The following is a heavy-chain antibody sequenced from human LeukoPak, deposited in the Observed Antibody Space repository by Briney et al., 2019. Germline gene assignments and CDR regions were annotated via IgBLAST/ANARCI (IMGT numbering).Heavy chain of an antibody. CDR1: GFTFSSYA. V-gene: IGHV3-23*01. J-gene: IGHJ5*02. Sequence: GGSLRLSCAASGFTFSSYAMSWVRQAPGKGLGLVSAISGSGGSTYYADSVKGRFTISRDNSKNTLYLQMNSLRAEDTAVYYCAKGEDPEAYNWFDPWGQGNLVTVSS. CDR3: AKGEDPEAYNWFDP. D-gene: IGHD1-14*01. CDR2: ISGSGGST.